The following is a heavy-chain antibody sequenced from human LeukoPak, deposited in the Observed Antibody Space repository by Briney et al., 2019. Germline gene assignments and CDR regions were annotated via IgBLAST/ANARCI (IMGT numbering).Heavy chain of an antibody. CDR1: GYTFTRYF. Sequence: ASVKVSCKASGYTFTRYFIHWVRQAPGRGLEWMGTTNPSGGSTGYAQKFQGRVTMTRDTSTSTVYMELSSLRSEDTAVYYCAREGGGGIDIEPSFDYWGQGTLVTVSS. CDR2: TNPSGGST. J-gene: IGHJ4*02. V-gene: IGHV1-46*01. D-gene: IGHD2-15*01. CDR3: AREGGGGIDIEPSFDY.